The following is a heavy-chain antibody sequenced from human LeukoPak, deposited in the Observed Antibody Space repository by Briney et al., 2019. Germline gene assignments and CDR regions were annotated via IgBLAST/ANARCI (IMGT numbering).Heavy chain of an antibody. CDR1: GYNFSDYY. J-gene: IGHJ4*02. CDR3: ARGLPLGYCTYGVCYPPKHFDF. CDR2: ISPYSNGT. V-gene: IGHV1-2*02. D-gene: IGHD2-8*01. Sequence: ASVKISCKASGYNFSDYYLHWVRQAPGQGLEWMGWISPYSNGTKSAQKFQGRVTVTRDTSTSIAYMELSRLTSDDTAVYFCARGLPLGYCTYGVCYPPKHFDFWGQGTLVTVSS.